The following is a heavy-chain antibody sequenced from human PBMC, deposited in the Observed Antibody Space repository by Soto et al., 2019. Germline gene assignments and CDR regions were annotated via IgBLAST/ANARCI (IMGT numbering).Heavy chain of an antibody. V-gene: IGHV1-3*05. CDR1: GYTFTGYA. CDR3: ARAGAGPADFDC. CDR2: INAGNGNT. D-gene: IGHD3-10*01. Sequence: QVPLVQSGAEEKKPGASVKVSCKASGYTFTGYAMHWVRQAPGQRLEWMGGINAGNGNTKSSQKFQGRVTITRDTSASTAYIELSSLRSEATSVYYCARAGAGPADFDCWGQGTLVTVSS. J-gene: IGHJ4*02.